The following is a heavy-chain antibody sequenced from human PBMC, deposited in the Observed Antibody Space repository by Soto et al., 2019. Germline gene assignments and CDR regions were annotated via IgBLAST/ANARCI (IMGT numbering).Heavy chain of an antibody. CDR1: GGTFSSYT. CDR3: ARDSEAVFSSGWDRPFDY. V-gene: IGHV1-69*04. J-gene: IGHJ4*02. D-gene: IGHD6-19*01. CDR2: IIPILGIA. Sequence: QVQLVHSGAEVKKPGSSVKVSCKASGGTFSSYTISWVRQAPGQGLEWMGRIIPILGIANYAQKFQGRVTITADKSTSTAYMELSSLRSEDTAVDYCARDSEAVFSSGWDRPFDYWGQGTLVTVSS.